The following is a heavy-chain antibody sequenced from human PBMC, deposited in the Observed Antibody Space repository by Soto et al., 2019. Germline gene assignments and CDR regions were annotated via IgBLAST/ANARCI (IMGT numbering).Heavy chain of an antibody. Sequence: GESLKISCKGSGYSFTSYWIGWVRQMPGKGLEWMGIIYPGDSDTRYSPSFQGQVTISADKSISTAYLQWSSLKASDTAMYYCARLRPYYYDSSGPWVFDYWGQGTLVTVS. V-gene: IGHV5-51*01. CDR3: ARLRPYYYDSSGPWVFDY. D-gene: IGHD3-22*01. J-gene: IGHJ4*02. CDR1: GYSFTSYW. CDR2: IYPGDSDT.